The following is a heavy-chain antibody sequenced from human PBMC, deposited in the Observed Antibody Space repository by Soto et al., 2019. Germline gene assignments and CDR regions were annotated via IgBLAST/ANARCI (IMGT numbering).Heavy chain of an antibody. J-gene: IGHJ3*02. CDR1: GYSFVSYW. V-gene: IGHV5-51*01. CDR2: MYPGDSDI. D-gene: IGHD4-17*01. CDR3: STGYYGDAVDGYFRCAFDI. Sequence: EVQLVQSGAEERKPGESLRISCKAFGYSFVSYWIGWVRQMPGKGLEWMAIMYPGDSDIRYSPSFEGQATISADNSISPGLLQWGILKASDTARSCWSTGYYGDAVDGYFRCAFDIRGEGTMITVSS.